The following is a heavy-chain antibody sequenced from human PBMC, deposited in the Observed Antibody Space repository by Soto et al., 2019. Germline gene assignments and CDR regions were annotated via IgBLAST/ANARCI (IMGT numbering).Heavy chain of an antibody. D-gene: IGHD3-3*01. CDR3: ARDRPYFAFWSGYYGFEH. Sequence: QVQLVQSGGEVKKPGASVKVSCKASGYSFSSYGIRTVRQAPGQGPERTGWISANNGNTKYIRKVQGRVTITTDTSTNTAYMELRSLRSDDRAVYYCARDRPYFAFWSGYYGFEHWGQGTLVTVSS. CDR2: ISANNGNT. CDR1: GYSFSSYG. J-gene: IGHJ4*02. V-gene: IGHV1-18*04.